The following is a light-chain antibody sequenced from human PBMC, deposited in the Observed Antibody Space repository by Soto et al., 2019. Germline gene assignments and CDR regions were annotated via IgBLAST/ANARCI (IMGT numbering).Light chain of an antibody. CDR3: AASDESLSVRV. CDR1: SCNIGPYY. J-gene: IGLJ3*02. CDR2: YND. V-gene: IGLV1-47*02. Sequence: QSVLTQPPSASGTPGQWVTMSCSGSSCNIGPYYVYWLQQFPPTAPKLLIYYNDQRPSRVPYRFSGCKSGSSASLQTSARRSEDEADYYCAASDESLSVRVFGGGTKLTVL.